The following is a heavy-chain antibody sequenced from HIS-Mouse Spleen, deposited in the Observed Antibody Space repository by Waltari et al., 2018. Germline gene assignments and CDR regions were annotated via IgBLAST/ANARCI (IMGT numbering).Heavy chain of an antibody. CDR3: ARDPSGYDNH. V-gene: IGHV3-21*01. Sequence: EVQLVESGGGLVKPGGSLSLSCAASGFTFSSYIMNWVRQAPGKGLEWVSSISSSSSYIYYADSVKGRFTISRDNAKNSLYLQMNSLRAEDTAVYYCARDPSGYDNHWGQGTLVTVSS. J-gene: IGHJ5*02. CDR2: ISSSSSYI. CDR1: GFTFSSYI. D-gene: IGHD5-12*01.